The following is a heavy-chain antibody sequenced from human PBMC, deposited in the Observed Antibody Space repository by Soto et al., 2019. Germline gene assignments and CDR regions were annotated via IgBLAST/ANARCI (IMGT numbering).Heavy chain of an antibody. CDR2: IYHSVST. J-gene: IGHJ4*02. V-gene: IGHV4-38-2*01. CDR1: GYSISSGYY. Sequence: PSETLSLPCAVSGYSISSGYYWGWIRQPPGKGLEWIGSIYHSVSTYYNPSLKSRVTISVDTSKNQFSLKLRSVTAADTAAYYCSMGIGYYDSSGYFFGDPQKRYFDYWGQRTLVAVCS. CDR3: SMGIGYYDSSGYFFGDPQKRYFDY. D-gene: IGHD3-22*01.